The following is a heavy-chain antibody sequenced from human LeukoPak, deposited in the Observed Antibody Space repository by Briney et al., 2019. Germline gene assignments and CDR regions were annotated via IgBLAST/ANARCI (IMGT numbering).Heavy chain of an antibody. CDR1: GDSISSGGYY. V-gene: IGHV4-31*03. CDR3: ARGWTGPMVRGVIKGVYYFDY. J-gene: IGHJ4*02. CDR2: IYYSGST. D-gene: IGHD3-10*01. Sequence: SETLSLTCTVSGDSISSGGYYWSWIRQHPGKGLEWKGLEWIGYIYYSGSTYYNPSLKSRVTISLDTSKNQFSLKLSSVTAADTAVYYCARGWTGPMVRGVIKGVYYFDYWGQGTLVTVSS.